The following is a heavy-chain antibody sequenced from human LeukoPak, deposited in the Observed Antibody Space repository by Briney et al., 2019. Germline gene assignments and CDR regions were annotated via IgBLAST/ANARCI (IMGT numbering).Heavy chain of an antibody. V-gene: IGHV1-2*02. CDR3: AREGQLGLDN. D-gene: IGHD1-1*01. J-gene: IGHJ1*01. CDR1: GDTLTVHY. Sequence: ASVKVSCKASGDTLTVHYIHWLRQGPGQGLEWLGWITLHSGDTHYAQKFQGRLTMTSDTSISTGYLELRRVQFDDTAVYYCAREGQLGLDNWGQGTLVTVSS. CDR2: ITLHSGDT.